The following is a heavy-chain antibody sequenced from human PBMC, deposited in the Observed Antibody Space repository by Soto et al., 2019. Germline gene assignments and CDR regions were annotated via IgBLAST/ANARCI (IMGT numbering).Heavy chain of an antibody. CDR1: GGSISSYY. J-gene: IGHJ4*02. CDR3: ARYSRDGYTLNFDY. CDR2: IYYSGST. V-gene: IGHV4-59*01. D-gene: IGHD1-26*01. Sequence: PSETLSLTCTVSGGSISSYYWSWIRQPPGKGLEWIGYIYYSGSTNYNPSLKSRVTISVDTSKNQFSLKLSSVTAADTAVYYCARYSRDGYTLNFDYWGQGTLVTVS.